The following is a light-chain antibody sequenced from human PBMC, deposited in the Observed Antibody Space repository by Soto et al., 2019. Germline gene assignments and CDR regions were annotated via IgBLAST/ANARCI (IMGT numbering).Light chain of an antibody. CDR2: EAS. Sequence: EIVLTQSPATLSLSLVERATLPCRASQTVSSQLVWYQQKPGQAPRVLISEASTRATGIPARFSGSGSGTDFTLTINSLEPEDFAVYYCQQRSSWPIAFGQGTRLEIK. CDR3: QQRSSWPIA. CDR1: QTVSSQ. J-gene: IGKJ5*01. V-gene: IGKV3-11*01.